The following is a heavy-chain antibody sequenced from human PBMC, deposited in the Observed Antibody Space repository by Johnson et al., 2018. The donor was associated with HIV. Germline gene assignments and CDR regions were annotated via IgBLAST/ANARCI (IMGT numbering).Heavy chain of an antibody. D-gene: IGHD5-24*01. CDR2: INWSGGIT. CDR1: GFTFDDYA. V-gene: IGHV3-20*04. CDR3: AKDGDDGDGPDGTKGAFDI. Sequence: VQLVESGGGVVRPGGSLRLSCAASGFTFDDYAMHWVRQAPGKRLEWVSSINWSGGITAYVDSVKARFTISRDDARNTLYLQMNSLRIEDTGLYYCAKDGDDGDGPDGTKGAFDIWGQGTMVTVSS. J-gene: IGHJ3*02.